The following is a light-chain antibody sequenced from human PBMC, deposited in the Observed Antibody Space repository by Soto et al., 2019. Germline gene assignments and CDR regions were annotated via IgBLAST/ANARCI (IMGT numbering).Light chain of an antibody. CDR2: GAS. J-gene: IGKJ3*01. CDR1: QSVNSNY. CDR3: QQYGNSPFT. Sequence: EIVLTQSPGTLSLSPGERATLSCRATQSVNSNYLAWYQQKPGQAPRLLIYGASSRATGIPDRFSGSGSGTDFNLSISRLEPEDFAVYYCQQYGNSPFTFGPGTKVDIK. V-gene: IGKV3-20*01.